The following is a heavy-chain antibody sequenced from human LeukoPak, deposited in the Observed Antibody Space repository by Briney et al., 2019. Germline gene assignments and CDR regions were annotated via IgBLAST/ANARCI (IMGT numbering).Heavy chain of an antibody. CDR3: ARLLWFGELSTSFDY. J-gene: IGHJ4*02. D-gene: IGHD3-10*01. CDR1: GGSIRSSSYY. V-gene: IGHV4-39*01. Sequence: SETLSLTCTVSGGSIRSSSYYWGWIRQPPGKGVEWIGNIYYSGSTYYNPSFESRVTISVDTSKNQFSLKMRSVTAADTAVYYCARLLWFGELSTSFDYWGQGTLVTVSS. CDR2: IYYSGST.